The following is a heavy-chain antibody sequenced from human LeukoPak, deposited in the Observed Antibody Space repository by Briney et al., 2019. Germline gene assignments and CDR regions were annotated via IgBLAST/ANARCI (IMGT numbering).Heavy chain of an antibody. V-gene: IGHV1-46*01. CDR3: ARAGGEDIVVVPAAHRAEEGSPVV. Sequence: ASVKVSCKASGYTFTSHFMHWVRQAPGQGLEWMGIINPRGGSTSYAQKFQGRVTMTRDTSTSTVYMELSSLRSEDTAVYYCARAGGEDIVVVPAAHRAEEGSPVVWGQGTLVTVSS. CDR2: INPRGGST. CDR1: GYTFTSHF. D-gene: IGHD2-2*01. J-gene: IGHJ4*02.